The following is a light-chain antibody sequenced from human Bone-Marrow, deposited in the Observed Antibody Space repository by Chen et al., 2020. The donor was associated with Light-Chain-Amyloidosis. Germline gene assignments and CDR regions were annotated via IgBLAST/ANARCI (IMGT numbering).Light chain of an antibody. CDR2: SAS. CDR1: HDISIN. CDR3: QQYNAYPHT. J-gene: IGKJ5*01. Sequence: DIQMTQSPSSLSASVGDRVTITCRASHDISINLAWFHQKPGSAPKSLIYSASTLHGGVPSRFGGSGSGTDFTLTIHSLQPEDCGTYYCQQYNAYPHTFGQGTRLEIK. V-gene: IGKV1-16*01.